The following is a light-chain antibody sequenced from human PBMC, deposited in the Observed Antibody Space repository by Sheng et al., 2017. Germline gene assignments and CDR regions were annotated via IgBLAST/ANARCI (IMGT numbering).Light chain of an antibody. J-gene: IGKJ5*01. CDR2: AAS. V-gene: IGKV1-12*01. CDR3: QQANSFPIT. CDR1: QDISNY. Sequence: DIEMTQSPSSVSASVGDRVTITCRASQDISNYLAWYQQKPGKAPNLLIFAASNLQRGVPSRFSGGGSGTDFTLTINGLQPEDFATYYCQQANSFPITFGQGTRLDIK.